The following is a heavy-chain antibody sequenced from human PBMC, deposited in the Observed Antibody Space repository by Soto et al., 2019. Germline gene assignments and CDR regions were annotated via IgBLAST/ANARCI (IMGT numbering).Heavy chain of an antibody. J-gene: IGHJ5*02. CDR3: ARDVAGIVATISVGNWFDP. CDR1: GGTFSSYA. CDR2: IIPIFGTA. Sequence: QVQLVQSGAEVKKPGSSVKVSCKASGGTFSSYAISWVRQAPGQGLEWMGGIIPIFGTANYGQKFQGRVTITADESKSTAYMELSSLRSEDTAVYYCARDVAGIVATISVGNWFDPWGQGNLVTVSS. V-gene: IGHV1-69*01. D-gene: IGHD5-12*01.